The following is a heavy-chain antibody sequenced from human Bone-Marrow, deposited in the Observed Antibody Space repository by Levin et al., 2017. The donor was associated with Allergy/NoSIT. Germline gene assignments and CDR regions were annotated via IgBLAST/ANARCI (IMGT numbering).Heavy chain of an antibody. CDR3: AHNSIATHSSGGLFDP. CDR1: GFSLSTSGVG. D-gene: IGHD6-6*01. J-gene: IGHJ5*02. V-gene: IGHV2-5*02. CDR2: IYWDDDK. Sequence: SGPTLVKPTQTLTLTCTFSGFSLSTSGVGVGWIRQPPGKALEWLALIYWDDDKRYSPSLKSRLTITKDTSKNQVVLTMTNMDPVDTATYYCAHNSIATHSSGGLFDPWGQGTLVTVSS.